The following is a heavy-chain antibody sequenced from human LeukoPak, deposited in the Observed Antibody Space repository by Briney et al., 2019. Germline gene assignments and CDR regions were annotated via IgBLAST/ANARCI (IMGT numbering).Heavy chain of an antibody. D-gene: IGHD3-22*01. CDR2: INPYGSIQ. CDR3: ATSHDSGGCD. Sequence: GGSLXXXXXAXGFTFSNFWXAWVRQAPGKGLEGVANINPYGSIQFYGHSLNLRFTISRDNAKNSLYLQMNNLRAEDTALYYCATSHDSGGCDWGQGTLVTVSS. J-gene: IGHJ4*02. CDR1: GFTFSNFW. V-gene: IGHV3-7*01.